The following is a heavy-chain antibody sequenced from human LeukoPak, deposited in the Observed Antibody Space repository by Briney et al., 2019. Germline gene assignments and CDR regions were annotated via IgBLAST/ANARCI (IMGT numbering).Heavy chain of an antibody. J-gene: IGHJ6*02. Sequence: LTGGSLRLSCAASGFTFSSYAMSWVRQAPGKGLEWVAVISYDGSNKYYADYVKGRFTISRDNSKNTLYLQMNSLRAEDTAVYYCARERITMLRGVTRKYGMDVWGQGTTVTVSS. V-gene: IGHV3-30*04. CDR3: ARERITMLRGVTRKYGMDV. CDR1: GFTFSSYA. D-gene: IGHD3-10*01. CDR2: ISYDGSNK.